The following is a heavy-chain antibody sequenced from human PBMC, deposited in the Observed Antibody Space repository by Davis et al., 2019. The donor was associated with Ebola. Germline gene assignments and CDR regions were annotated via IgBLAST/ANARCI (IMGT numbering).Heavy chain of an antibody. J-gene: IGHJ6*02. CDR3: AKAEEYYDFRSEYYFYYYYGLDV. CDR1: GGSFSGYS. Sequence: SETLSLTCAVYGGSFSGYSWSWIRQPPGKGLEWIGEINHSGSTNHNPSLKSRVTISADTSKNKFSLKLSSVTAADTAVYYCAKAEEYYDFRSEYYFYYYYGLDVWGQGTTVTVSS. CDR2: INHSGST. D-gene: IGHD3-3*01. V-gene: IGHV4-34*01.